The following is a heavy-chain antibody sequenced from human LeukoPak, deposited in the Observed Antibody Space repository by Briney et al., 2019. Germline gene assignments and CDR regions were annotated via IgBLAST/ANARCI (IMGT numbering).Heavy chain of an antibody. Sequence: ASVKVSCKASGYTFTSYYMHWVRQAPGQGLEWVGIINPSGDPTTYAQKFQGRVTMTSDMSTSTVYMELSSLRSEDTALYYCARNGEGDSHYYYYYMDVWGKGTTVTVSS. CDR2: INPSGDPT. D-gene: IGHD5-12*01. CDR3: ARNGEGDSHYYYYYMDV. V-gene: IGHV1-46*01. CDR1: GYTFTSYY. J-gene: IGHJ6*03.